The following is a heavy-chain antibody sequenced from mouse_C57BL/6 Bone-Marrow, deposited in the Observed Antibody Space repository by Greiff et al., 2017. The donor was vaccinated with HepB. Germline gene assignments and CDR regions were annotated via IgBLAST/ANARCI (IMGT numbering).Heavy chain of an antibody. V-gene: IGHV2-9-1*01. D-gene: IGHD1-1*01. CDR1: GFSLTSYA. J-gene: IGHJ4*01. CDR3: ARYGSSRAGYAMDY. Sequence: QVQLQQSGPGLVAPSQSLSITCTVSGFSLTSYAISWVRQPPGKGLEWLGVIWTGGGTNYNSALKSRLSISKDNSKSQVFLKMNSLQTDDTARYYCARYGSSRAGYAMDYWGQGTSVTVSS. CDR2: IWTGGGT.